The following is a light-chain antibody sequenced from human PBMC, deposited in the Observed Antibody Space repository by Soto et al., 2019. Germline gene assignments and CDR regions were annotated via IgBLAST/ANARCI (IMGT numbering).Light chain of an antibody. Sequence: QSVLTQPPSASGPPGQRVTISCSGSSSNIGSTHVYWFQQLPGTAPKLLVYRSDQRPSGVPDRFSGSKSDTSASLAISGLRSEDEANYYCAAWDDSLSGWVFGGGTKLTVL. J-gene: IGLJ3*02. CDR1: SSNIGSTH. CDR3: AAWDDSLSGWV. CDR2: RSD. V-gene: IGLV1-47*01.